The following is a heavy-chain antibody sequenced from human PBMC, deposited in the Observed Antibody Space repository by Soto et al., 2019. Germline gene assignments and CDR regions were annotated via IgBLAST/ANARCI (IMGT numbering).Heavy chain of an antibody. V-gene: IGHV4-59*08. D-gene: IGHD3-10*01. CDR1: GGSISSYY. Sequence: QVQLQESGPGLVKPSETLSLTCTVSGGSISSYYWSWIRQPPGKGLEWIGYIYYSGSTNYNPSLARXVXIXVDTSKNWFSLKLSSVTAADTAVYYCARLWGWFGDYWGQGTLVTVSS. J-gene: IGHJ4*02. CDR2: IYYSGST. CDR3: ARLWGWFGDY.